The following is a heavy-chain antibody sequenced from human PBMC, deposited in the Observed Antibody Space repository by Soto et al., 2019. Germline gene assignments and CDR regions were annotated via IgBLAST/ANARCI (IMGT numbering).Heavy chain of an antibody. CDR2: IFYSGTT. CDR3: ARDLHITETTLNYYYYAMDV. D-gene: IGHD1-20*01. V-gene: IGHV4-30-4*01. CDR1: GDSSSSGNYY. Sequence: SETLSLTCTVSGDSSSSGNYYWSWIRQPPGQGLEWIGYIFYSGTTYYNPSLKSRVTISLDTSGNQFSLKLNSVTAADTAVYYCARDLHITETTLNYYYYAMDVWGQGTTVTVSS. J-gene: IGHJ6*02.